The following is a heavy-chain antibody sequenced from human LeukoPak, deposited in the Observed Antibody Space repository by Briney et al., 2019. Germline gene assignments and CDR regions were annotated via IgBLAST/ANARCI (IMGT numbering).Heavy chain of an antibody. CDR1: GFTFSSYA. D-gene: IGHD1-26*01. CDR2: ISYDGSNK. V-gene: IGHV3-30-3*01. CDR3: ARDSGSYRGRWFDP. Sequence: TGGSLRLSCAASGFTFSSYAMHWVRQAPGKGLEGVAVISYDGSNKYYADSVKGRFTISRDNAKNSLYLQMNSLRAEDTAVYYCARDSGSYRGRWFDPWGQGTLVTVSS. J-gene: IGHJ5*02.